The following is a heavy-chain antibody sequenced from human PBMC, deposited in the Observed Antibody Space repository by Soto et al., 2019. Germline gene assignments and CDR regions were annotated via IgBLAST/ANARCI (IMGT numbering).Heavy chain of an antibody. CDR1: GYTFMSYW. CDR2: IYPADSDT. D-gene: IGHD5-18*01. Sequence: PGESLKISCKGSGYTFMSYWIGWVRQMPGKGLEWMGIIYPADSDTRYSPSLQGQVTISVDKSISTAYLQWSSLKASDTAMYFCARHGSGYKVAYYGLDVWGQGTTVTVSS. V-gene: IGHV5-51*01. J-gene: IGHJ6*02. CDR3: ARHGSGYKVAYYGLDV.